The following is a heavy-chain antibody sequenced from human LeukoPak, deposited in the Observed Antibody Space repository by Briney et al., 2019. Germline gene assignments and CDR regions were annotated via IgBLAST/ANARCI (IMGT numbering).Heavy chain of an antibody. V-gene: IGHV3-23*01. CDR1: GFTFSSYA. Sequence: PGGSLRLSCAASGFTFSSYAMSWVRQAPGKGLEWVSAISGSGGSTHYADSVKGRFTISRDNSKNTLYLQMNSLRAEDTAVYYCARWTLQYYYDSSGYALDYWGQGTLVTVSS. J-gene: IGHJ4*02. D-gene: IGHD3-22*01. CDR2: ISGSGGST. CDR3: ARWTLQYYYDSSGYALDY.